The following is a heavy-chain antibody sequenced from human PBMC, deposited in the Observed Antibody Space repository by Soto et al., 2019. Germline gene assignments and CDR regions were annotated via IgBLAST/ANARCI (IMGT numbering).Heavy chain of an antibody. D-gene: IGHD1-26*01. V-gene: IGHV1-69*06. Sequence: SLQVSCKASLGTCSSYAISWLRQAPGQGLEWMGGIIPIFGTSNYAQKCQGRVTITAYKSTSTAYMELSSLRSEDTAVYYCARGPASWELLAYWGQGTLVTVSS. CDR2: IIPIFGTS. J-gene: IGHJ4*02. CDR3: ARGPASWELLAY. CDR1: LGTCSSYA.